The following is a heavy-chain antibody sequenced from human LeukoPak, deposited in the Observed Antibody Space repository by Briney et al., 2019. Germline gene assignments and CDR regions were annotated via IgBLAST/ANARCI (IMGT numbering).Heavy chain of an antibody. CDR3: ASSYDSSGYLGY. Sequence: PGGSLRLSCAASGFTFSSYAMSWVRQAPGKGLDWIGYIYYSGSTNYNPSLKSRVTISVDTSKNQFSLKLSSVTAADTAVYYCASSYDSSGYLGYWGQGTLVTVSS. J-gene: IGHJ4*02. CDR1: GFTFSSYA. CDR2: IYYSGST. V-gene: IGHV4-59*01. D-gene: IGHD3-22*01.